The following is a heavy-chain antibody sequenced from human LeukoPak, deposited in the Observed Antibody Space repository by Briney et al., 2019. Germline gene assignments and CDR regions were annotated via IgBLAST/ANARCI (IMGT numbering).Heavy chain of an antibody. V-gene: IGHV3-23*01. D-gene: IGHD6-13*01. CDR2: ISGSGGST. Sequence: QPGGSLRLSCAASGFTFSSYAMSWVRQAPGKGLEWVSAISGSGGSTYYADSVKGRFTISRDNSKNSLYLQMNSLRTEDTALYYCAKDIAAAGHYYYYYYMDVWGKGTTVTVSS. J-gene: IGHJ6*03. CDR3: AKDIAAAGHYYYYYYMDV. CDR1: GFTFSSYA.